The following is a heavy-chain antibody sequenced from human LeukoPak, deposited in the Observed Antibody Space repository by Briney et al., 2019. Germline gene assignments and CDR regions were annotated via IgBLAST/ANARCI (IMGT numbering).Heavy chain of an antibody. J-gene: IGHJ4*02. CDR2: SYYSGST. V-gene: IGHV4-59*01. CDR1: GGSISSYY. Sequence: SETLSLTCTVSGGSISSYYWSWIRQPPGKGLEWIGNSYYSGSTKYNPSLKSRVTISVDTSKNQFSLKVNFVTAADTAVYYCAGDDSSSWWSYWGQGTLVTVSS. D-gene: IGHD6-13*01. CDR3: AGDDSSSWWSY.